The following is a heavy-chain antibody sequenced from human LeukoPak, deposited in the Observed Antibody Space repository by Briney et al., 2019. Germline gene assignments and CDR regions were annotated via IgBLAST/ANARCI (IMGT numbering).Heavy chain of an antibody. CDR3: VRGAYSSSWLNFDY. J-gene: IGHJ4*02. CDR1: GFTFSSYA. CDR2: IPYDGSNK. D-gene: IGHD6-13*01. V-gene: IGHV3-30*09. Sequence: GGSLRLSCAASGFTFSSYAMHWVRQAPGKGLEWVALIPYDGSNKYYADSVKGRFAVSRDNSKNTLYLQMNSLRAEDTAVYYCVRGAYSSSWLNFDYWGQGTLVTVSS.